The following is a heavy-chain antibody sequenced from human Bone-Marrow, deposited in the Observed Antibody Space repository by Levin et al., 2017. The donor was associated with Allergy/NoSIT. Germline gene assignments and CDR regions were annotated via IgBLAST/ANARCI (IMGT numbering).Heavy chain of an antibody. CDR3: ARDRGSAYSDY. V-gene: IGHV4-38-2*01. CDR1: GASISSRSM. CDR2: FHHSGNT. D-gene: IGHD4-11*01. Sequence: SETLSLTCAVSGASISSRSMWAWIRQPPGKGLEWITSFHHSGNTNYSPSLKGRVTVSLDTSKNQFSLKLTSVTAADTAVYYCARDRGSAYSDYWGQGTLVTVSS. J-gene: IGHJ4*02.